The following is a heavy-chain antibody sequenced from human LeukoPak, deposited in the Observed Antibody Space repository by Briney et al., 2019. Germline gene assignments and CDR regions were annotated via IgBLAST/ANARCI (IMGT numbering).Heavy chain of an antibody. CDR1: GGSISSSNW. Sequence: ASGTLSLTCAVSGGSISSSNWWSWVRQPPGKGLEWIGEIYHSGSTNYNPSLKSRVTISVDKSKNQFSLKLSSVTAADTAVYYCARGPQLVQGYYYYYGMDVWGQGTTVTVSS. V-gene: IGHV4-4*02. J-gene: IGHJ6*02. CDR3: ARGPQLVQGYYYYYGMDV. CDR2: IYHSGST. D-gene: IGHD6-13*01.